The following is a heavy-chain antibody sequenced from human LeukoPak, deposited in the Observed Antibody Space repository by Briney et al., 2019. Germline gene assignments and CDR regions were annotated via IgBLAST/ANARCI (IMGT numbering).Heavy chain of an antibody. CDR2: IKGGGENT. D-gene: IGHD2-15*01. CDR3: AKISWDGRGTFY. J-gene: IGHJ4*02. CDR1: GFTFSTYS. Sequence: PGVSLRLSCAASGFTFSTYSMRWVRQAPGKGLEWGSAIKGGGENTYYPASVKGRFTIDRDNSQDTLSLQMVSLRAEDTAVYYCAKISWDGRGTFYWGQGTLVTVSS. V-gene: IGHV3-23*01.